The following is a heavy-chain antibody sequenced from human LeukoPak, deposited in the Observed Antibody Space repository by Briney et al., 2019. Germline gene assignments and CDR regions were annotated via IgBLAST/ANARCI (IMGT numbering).Heavy chain of an antibody. CDR3: ARRLRPSLGGAFDI. J-gene: IGHJ3*02. V-gene: IGHV4-59*01. Sequence: SETLSLTCTVFGGSISSYYWSWIRQPPGKGLEWIGYIYYSGSTNYNPSLKSRVTISVDTSENQFSLKLSSVTAADTAVYYCARRLRPSLGGAFDIWGQGTMVTVSS. CDR2: IYYSGST. CDR1: GGSISSYY. D-gene: IGHD3-16*01.